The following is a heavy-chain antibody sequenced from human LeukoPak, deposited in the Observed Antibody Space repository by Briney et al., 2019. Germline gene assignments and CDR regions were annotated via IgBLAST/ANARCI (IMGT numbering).Heavy chain of an antibody. V-gene: IGHV4-39*01. CDR3: ARQDYDYVWGSYRLYYFDY. Sequence: PSETLSLTCTVSGGSIRSSYYYWGWIRQPPGKGLEWIGSIYYSGSTYYNPSLKSRVTISVDTSKNQFSLKLSSVTAADTAVYYCARQDYDYVWGSYRLYYFDYWGQGTLVTVSS. CDR1: GGSIRSSYYY. J-gene: IGHJ4*02. D-gene: IGHD3-16*02. CDR2: IYYSGST.